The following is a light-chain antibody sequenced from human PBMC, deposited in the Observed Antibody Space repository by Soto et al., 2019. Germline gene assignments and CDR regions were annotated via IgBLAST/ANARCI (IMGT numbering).Light chain of an antibody. J-gene: IGKJ3*01. CDR2: DAS. Sequence: EVVLTQSPATLSLSPGDRATLSCRASQSVSIDFAWYQQKPGQAPRLLIYDASNRATGIPARFSGSGSGTDFTLTISSLAPEDFAVYYCQHRHNFGPGTKVYIK. V-gene: IGKV3-11*01. CDR3: QHRHN. CDR1: QSVSID.